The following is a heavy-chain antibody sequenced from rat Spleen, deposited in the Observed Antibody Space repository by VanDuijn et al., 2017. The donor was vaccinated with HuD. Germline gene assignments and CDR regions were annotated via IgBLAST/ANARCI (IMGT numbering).Heavy chain of an antibody. J-gene: IGHJ2*01. V-gene: IGHV5-27*01. CDR3: TRDFRVYYGPGYYFDY. CDR1: GFTFSSYD. CDR2: ISPSGGST. D-gene: IGHD1-6*01. Sequence: EVQLVESGGALVQPGRSLKLSCAASGFTFSSYDMAWVRQAPTKGLEWVASISPSGGSTYYRDSMKGRFTVSRDNAKSTLYLQMNSLRSEDTATYYCTRDFRVYYGPGYYFDYWGQGVMVTVSS.